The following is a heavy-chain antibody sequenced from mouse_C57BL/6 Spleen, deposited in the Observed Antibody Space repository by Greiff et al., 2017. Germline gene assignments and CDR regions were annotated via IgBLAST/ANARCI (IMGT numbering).Heavy chain of an antibody. D-gene: IGHD1-1*01. J-gene: IGHJ2*01. CDR1: GYTFTSYW. Sequence: QVHVKQPGAELVKPGASVKMSCKASGYTFTSYWITWVKQRPGQGLEWIGDIYPGSGSTNYNEKFKSKATLTVDTSSSTAYMQLSSLTSEDSAVYYCARYYGSSYVDYWGQGTTLTVSS. V-gene: IGHV1-55*01. CDR3: ARYYGSSYVDY. CDR2: IYPGSGST.